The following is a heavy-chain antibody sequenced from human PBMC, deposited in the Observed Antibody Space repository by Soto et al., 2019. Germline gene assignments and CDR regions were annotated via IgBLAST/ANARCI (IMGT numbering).Heavy chain of an antibody. D-gene: IGHD6-13*01. CDR2: ISSSSSYI. CDR3: ARDRVIGQQLQVDP. J-gene: IGHJ5*02. CDR1: GFTFSSYS. V-gene: IGHV3-21*01. Sequence: GGSLRLSCAASGFTFSSYSMNWVRQAPGKGLEWVSSISSSSSYIYYADSVKGRFTISRDNAKNSLYLQMNSLRAEDTAVYYCARDRVIGQQLQVDPWGQGTLVTVSS.